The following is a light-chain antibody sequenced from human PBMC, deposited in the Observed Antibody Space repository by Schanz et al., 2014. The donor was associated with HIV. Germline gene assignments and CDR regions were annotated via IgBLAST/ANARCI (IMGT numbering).Light chain of an antibody. J-gene: IGKJ2*01. CDR1: QSISLS. CDR2: ASS. CDR3: QQSYSATPYT. Sequence: IQMTQSPSSLSASVGDTVTITCRASQSISLSLNWYQQKPGKAPQLLIYASSLLHTGVPSRFSGSGSGTHFTLTITGLQFEDFATYYCQQSYSATPYTFGQGTKVEIK. V-gene: IGKV1-39*01.